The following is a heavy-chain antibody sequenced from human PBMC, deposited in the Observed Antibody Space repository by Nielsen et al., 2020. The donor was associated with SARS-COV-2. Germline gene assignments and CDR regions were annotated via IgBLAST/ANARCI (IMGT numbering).Heavy chain of an antibody. CDR1: GFTFSSYS. CDR3: VKGWVGTAGY. J-gene: IGHJ4*02. V-gene: IGHV3-48*01. CDR2: ISSSSSTI. D-gene: IGHD1-1*01. Sequence: GGSLRLSCAASGFTFSSYSMNWVRQAPGKGLEWVSYISSSSSTIYYADSVKGRFTISRDNAKNSLYLQMNSLRAEDTAVYYCVKGWVGTAGYWGQGTLVTVSS.